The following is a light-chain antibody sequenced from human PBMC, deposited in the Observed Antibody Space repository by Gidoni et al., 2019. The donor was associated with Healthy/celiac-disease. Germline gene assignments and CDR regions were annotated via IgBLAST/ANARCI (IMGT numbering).Light chain of an antibody. J-gene: IGKJ3*01. CDR3: QQYGSSPPLFT. CDR2: GAS. CDR1: QSVSSSY. V-gene: IGKV3-20*01. Sequence: ETVLTQSPGTLSLSPGDRATLSCRASQSVSSSYLAWYQQKPGQAPRLLIYGASSRATGIPDRFSGSGSGTDFTLTISRLEPEDFAVYYCQQYGSSPPLFTFGPGTKVDIK.